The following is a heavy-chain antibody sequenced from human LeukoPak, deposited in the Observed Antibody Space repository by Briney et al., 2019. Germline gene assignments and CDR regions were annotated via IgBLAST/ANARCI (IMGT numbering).Heavy chain of an antibody. Sequence: ASVKVSCKASGYTFTSYEINWVRQATGQGLEWMGWMNPNSGNTGYAQKFQGRVTMTRNTSISTAYMELSSLRSEDTPVYYCARGPANQLLWFGELLRHFDYWGQGTLVTVSS. V-gene: IGHV1-8*01. D-gene: IGHD3-10*01. J-gene: IGHJ4*02. CDR3: ARGPANQLLWFGELLRHFDY. CDR1: GYTFTSYE. CDR2: MNPNSGNT.